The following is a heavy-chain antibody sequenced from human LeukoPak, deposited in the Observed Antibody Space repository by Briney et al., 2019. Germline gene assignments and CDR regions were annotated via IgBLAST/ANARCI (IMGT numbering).Heavy chain of an antibody. CDR1: GGSISSSNYY. CDR2: IYYSGST. Sequence: PSETLSLTCTVSGGSISSSNYYWGWIRQPPGKGLEWIANIYYSGSTYYNPSLKSRVTISVDTSKNQFSLKLSSVTAADTAMYHCARLLRSLGSGFDYWGQGALVTVSS. V-gene: IGHV4-39*01. D-gene: IGHD3-10*01. J-gene: IGHJ4*02. CDR3: ARLLRSLGSGFDY.